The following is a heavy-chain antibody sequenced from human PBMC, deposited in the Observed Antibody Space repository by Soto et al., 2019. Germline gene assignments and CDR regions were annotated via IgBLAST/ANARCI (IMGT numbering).Heavy chain of an antibody. CDR1: GYSFTSYW. Sequence: GESLKISCKGSGYSFTSYWIGWVRQMPGKGLEWMGIIWPGDSDTTYSPSFQGQVTISADKSISTAYLQWSSLKASDTATYYCATPPYSDAFDIWGQGTMVTVSS. CDR2: IWPGDSDT. J-gene: IGHJ3*02. D-gene: IGHD2-15*01. CDR3: ATPPYSDAFDI. V-gene: IGHV5-51*01.